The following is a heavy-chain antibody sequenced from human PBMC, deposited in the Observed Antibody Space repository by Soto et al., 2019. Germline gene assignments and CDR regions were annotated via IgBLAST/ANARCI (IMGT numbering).Heavy chain of an antibody. V-gene: IGHV4-30-4*01. CDR2: LYDTVTS. J-gene: IGHJ5*02. CDR3: AGSFTVLRGVYGYFDP. Sequence: PSETMSLTCTVSGGSIYKGDYVWSLIRQAPGKGLEWIGSLYDTVTSYKNSSLKSRLTISGDTSRNQFSLKLTSLTAAYTATYYCAGSFTVLRGVYGYFDPWGQGTQVTVSS. D-gene: IGHD3-10*01. CDR1: GGSIYKGDYV.